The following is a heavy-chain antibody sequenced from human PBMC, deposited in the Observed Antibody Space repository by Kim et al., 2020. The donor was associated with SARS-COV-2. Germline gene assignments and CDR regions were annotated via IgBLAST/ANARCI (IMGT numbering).Heavy chain of an antibody. CDR3: AKRDYYNAGSYFWFYFDN. D-gene: IGHD3-10*01. Sequence: GKGRFTISRDNSKNTLYLQMNSLGAEDTAVYYCAKRDYYNAGSYFWFYFDNWGQGTLVTVSS. J-gene: IGHJ4*02. V-gene: IGHV3-23*01.